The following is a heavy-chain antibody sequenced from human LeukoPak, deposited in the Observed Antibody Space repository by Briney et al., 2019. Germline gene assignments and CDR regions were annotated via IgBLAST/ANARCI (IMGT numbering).Heavy chain of an antibody. Sequence: SETLSLTCTVSGGSVSSGSYYWSWIWQPPGKGLEWIGYIYYSGSTNYNPSLKSRVTISVDTSKNQFSLKLSSVTAAGTAVYYCARERRGLTRVLFDYWGQGTLVTVSS. D-gene: IGHD3-9*01. CDR3: ARERRGLTRVLFDY. CDR2: IYYSGST. J-gene: IGHJ4*02. V-gene: IGHV4-61*01. CDR1: GGSVSSGSYY.